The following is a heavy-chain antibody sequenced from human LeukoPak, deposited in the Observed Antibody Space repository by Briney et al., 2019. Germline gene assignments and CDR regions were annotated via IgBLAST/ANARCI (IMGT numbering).Heavy chain of an antibody. Sequence: PGGSLRLSCAASGFTFSRYGMHWVRQAPGKGLEWVAVISHDGSNKYYADSVKGRFTISRDNSKNTLYLQMNSLRAEDTAVYYCAKDSQYSSSWGDGFDYWGQGTLVTVSS. CDR2: ISHDGSNK. CDR3: AKDSQYSSSWGDGFDY. CDR1: GFTFSRYG. D-gene: IGHD6-13*01. J-gene: IGHJ4*02. V-gene: IGHV3-30*18.